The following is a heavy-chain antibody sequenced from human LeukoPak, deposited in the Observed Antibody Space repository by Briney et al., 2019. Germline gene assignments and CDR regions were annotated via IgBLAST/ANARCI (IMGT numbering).Heavy chain of an antibody. D-gene: IGHD1-14*01. Sequence: GRSLRLSCAASGFTFSSYGMHWVRQAPGKGLEWVAVIEYDGSNKYYADSVKGRFTISRDNSKNTLYLQMNSLRAEDTAVYYCARETPEYDWGQGTLVTVSS. CDR3: ARETPEYD. V-gene: IGHV3-30*03. CDR1: GFTFSSYG. CDR2: IEYDGSNK. J-gene: IGHJ4*02.